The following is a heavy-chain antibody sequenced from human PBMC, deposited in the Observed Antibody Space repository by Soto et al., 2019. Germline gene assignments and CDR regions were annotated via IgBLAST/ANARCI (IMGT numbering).Heavy chain of an antibody. V-gene: IGHV1-3*01. D-gene: IGHD2-2*01. CDR3: ATSISTSRYYYYYGMDV. Sequence: GASVKVSCKASGYTFTSYAMHWVRQAPGQRLEWMGWINAGNGSTKYSQKFQGRVTITRDTSASTAYMELSSLRSEDTAVYYCATSISTSRYYYYYGMDVWGQGTTVTVSS. J-gene: IGHJ6*02. CDR2: INAGNGST. CDR1: GYTFTSYA.